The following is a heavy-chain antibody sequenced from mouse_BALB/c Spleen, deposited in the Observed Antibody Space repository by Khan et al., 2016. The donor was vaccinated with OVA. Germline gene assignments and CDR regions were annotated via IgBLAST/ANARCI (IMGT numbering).Heavy chain of an antibody. Sequence: VQLQQSGPDLVKPGASVKISCKASGYSFTVYYMTWVKQSHGKSPEWIGRVNPNNGDTNYNQNFKGKAILTVDKSSNTAYMELRRLTSVDSAVFYCARGYEFFPYWGQGTLVTVSA. CDR2: VNPNNGDT. J-gene: IGHJ3*01. V-gene: IGHV1-26*01. CDR1: GYSFTVYY. D-gene: IGHD2-12*01. CDR3: ARGYEFFPY.